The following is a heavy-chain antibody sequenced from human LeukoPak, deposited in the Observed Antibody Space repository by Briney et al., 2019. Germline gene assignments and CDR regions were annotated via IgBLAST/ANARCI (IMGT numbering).Heavy chain of an antibody. V-gene: IGHV1-69*04. CDR1: GGTFSSYA. CDR2: IIPILGIA. J-gene: IGHJ4*02. CDR3: ARDLKSSGSNFDY. Sequence: VASVKVPCKASGGTFSSYAISWVRQAPGQGLEWMGRIIPILGIANYAQKFQGRVTITADKSTSTAYMELSSLRSEDTAVYYCARDLKSSGSNFDYWGQGTLVTVSS. D-gene: IGHD2-15*01.